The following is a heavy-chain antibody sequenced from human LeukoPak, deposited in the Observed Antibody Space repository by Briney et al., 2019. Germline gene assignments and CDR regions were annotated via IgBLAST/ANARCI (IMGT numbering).Heavy chain of an antibody. D-gene: IGHD3-3*01. CDR1: GYTFTGYY. CDR3: AREEYDYDFWSGYYSPVVAHYYNGMDV. Sequence: ASVKVSCKASGYTFTGYYMHWVRQAPGQGLEWMGWINPNSGGTNYAQKFQGRVTMTRDTSISTAYMELSRLRSDDTAVYYCAREEYDYDFWSGYYSPVVAHYYNGMDVWGQGTTVTVSS. J-gene: IGHJ6*02. CDR2: INPNSGGT. V-gene: IGHV1-2*02.